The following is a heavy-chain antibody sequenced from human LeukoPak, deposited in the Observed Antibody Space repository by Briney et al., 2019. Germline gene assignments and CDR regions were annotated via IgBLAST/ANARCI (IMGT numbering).Heavy chain of an antibody. CDR2: INSDGGGA. CDR3: ARDVPPNWFDT. CDR1: GITFCNNW. J-gene: IGHJ5*02. Sequence: GGSLRLSSAASGITFCNNWMHWVRQGPGKGLVWMSRINSDGGGAIYADSVKGRFTVSRDNAKNTLYLQMNRLRAEDTAVYYCARDVPPNWFDTWGQGTLVTVSS. V-gene: IGHV3-74*01.